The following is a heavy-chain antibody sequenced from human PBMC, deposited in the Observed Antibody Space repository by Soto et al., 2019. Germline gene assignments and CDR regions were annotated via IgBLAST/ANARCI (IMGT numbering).Heavy chain of an antibody. CDR3: ARDCTGGSCYPGMDV. V-gene: IGHV3-21*01. CDR1: GFNFNSYT. Sequence: GWSLRLSCAASGFNFNSYTINWVRQAPGKRLEWLSSIGSSGYIFSTDSVRGRFTISRDNAKNSVYLQINSLRAEETAVYFCARDCTGGSCYPGMDVWGQGTTVTVSS. D-gene: IGHD2-15*01. J-gene: IGHJ6*02. CDR2: IGSSGYI.